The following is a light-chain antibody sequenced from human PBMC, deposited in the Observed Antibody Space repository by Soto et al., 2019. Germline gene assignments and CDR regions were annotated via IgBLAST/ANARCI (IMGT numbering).Light chain of an antibody. J-gene: IGLJ1*01. Sequence: QSALTQPASVSGSPGQSITISCTGTSSDVGGYNYVSWYQQHPGKAPKLMIYDVSNRPSGVSNRFSGSKSGNTASLTISGLQAEDEADHYCSSYTSSSTSCVFGTGTKLTAL. CDR1: SSDVGGYNY. V-gene: IGLV2-14*01. CDR3: SSYTSSSTSCV. CDR2: DVS.